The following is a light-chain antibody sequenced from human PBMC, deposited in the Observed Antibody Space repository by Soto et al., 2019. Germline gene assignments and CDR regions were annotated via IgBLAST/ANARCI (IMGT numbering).Light chain of an antibody. CDR1: QSVNSN. CDR2: DAS. Sequence: DIVMTQAPATLSVSQGERATLSCRASQSVNSNLAWYQQKPGQAPRLLIYDASTRATGIPARFSGSGSGTEFTLTISSLQSEDFAVYYCQQYNKWPPLTFGGGTKVDIK. V-gene: IGKV3-15*01. J-gene: IGKJ4*01. CDR3: QQYNKWPPLT.